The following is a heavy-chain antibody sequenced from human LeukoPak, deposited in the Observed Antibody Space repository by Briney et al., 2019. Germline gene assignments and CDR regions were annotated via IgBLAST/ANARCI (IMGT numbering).Heavy chain of an antibody. Sequence: GASVKVSCKASGYTFTSYDINWVRQATGQGLEWMGWINPNSGGTNYAQKFQGRVTMTRDTSISTAYMELSRLRSDDTAVYYCATLWFGELFPAWGQGTLVTVSS. CDR1: GYTFTSYD. V-gene: IGHV1-2*02. D-gene: IGHD3-10*01. CDR2: INPNSGGT. J-gene: IGHJ4*02. CDR3: ATLWFGELFPA.